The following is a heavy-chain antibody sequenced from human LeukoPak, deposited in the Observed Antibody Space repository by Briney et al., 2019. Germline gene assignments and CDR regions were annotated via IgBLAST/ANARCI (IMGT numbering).Heavy chain of an antibody. CDR1: GLTVSNHW. CDR3: ASLDTAKQPLANH. CDR2: IREERGQE. D-gene: IGHD5-18*01. J-gene: IGHJ5*02. V-gene: IGHV3-7*03. Sequence: GSLRLSCVASGLTVSNHWMSWVRQAPGKGLGWVANIREERGQEYYVDSVKGRFTISKNSAKNSLYLQMNTLRVEDTAMYYCASLDTAKQPLANHWGQGTLVTVSS.